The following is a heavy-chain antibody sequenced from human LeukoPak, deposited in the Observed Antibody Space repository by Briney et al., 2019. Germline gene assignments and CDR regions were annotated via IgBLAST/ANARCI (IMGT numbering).Heavy chain of an antibody. J-gene: IGHJ4*02. CDR3: ATEGVEGIVVVPALGY. Sequence: ASVKVFCKVSGYTLTELSMHWVRQAPGKGLEWMGGFDPEDGETIYAQKFQGRVTMTEDTSTDTAYMELSSLRSEDTAVYYCATEGVEGIVVVPALGYWGQGTLVTVSS. V-gene: IGHV1-24*01. D-gene: IGHD2-2*01. CDR2: FDPEDGET. CDR1: GYTLTELS.